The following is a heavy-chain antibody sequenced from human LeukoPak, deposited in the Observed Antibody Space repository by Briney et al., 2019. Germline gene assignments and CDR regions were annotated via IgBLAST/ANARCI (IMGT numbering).Heavy chain of an antibody. V-gene: IGHV3-53*01. Sequence: GGSLRLSCAASGFTVSSNYMSWVRQAPGKGLEWVSVIYSGGSTYYADSVKGRFTISRDNSKNTLYLQMNSLRAEDTAVYYCAKVTGDSYYFDYWGQGTLVTVSS. CDR1: GFTVSSNY. CDR3: AKVTGDSYYFDY. CDR2: IYSGGST. J-gene: IGHJ4*02. D-gene: IGHD4-17*01.